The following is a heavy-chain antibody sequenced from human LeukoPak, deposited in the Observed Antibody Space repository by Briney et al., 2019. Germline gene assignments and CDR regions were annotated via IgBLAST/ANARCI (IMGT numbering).Heavy chain of an antibody. CDR1: GGTFSSYA. V-gene: IGHV1-69*01. Sequence: SVKVSCKASGGTFSSYAISWVRQATGQGLEWMGGIIPIFGTANYAQKFQGRVTITADESTSTAYMELSSLRSEDTAVYYCARDAPDPWYYYYYMDVWGKGTTVTVSS. CDR3: ARDAPDPWYYYYYMDV. J-gene: IGHJ6*03. CDR2: IIPIFGTA.